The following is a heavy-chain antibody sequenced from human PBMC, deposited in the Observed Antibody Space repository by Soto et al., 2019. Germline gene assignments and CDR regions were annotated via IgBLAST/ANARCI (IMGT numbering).Heavy chain of an antibody. CDR1: GGSISSGGYS. J-gene: IGHJ5*02. CDR2: IYHSGST. D-gene: IGHD3-10*01. V-gene: IGHV4-30-2*01. Sequence: QLQLQESGSGLVKPSQTLSLTCAVSGGSISSGGYSWSWIRQPPGKGLEWIGYIYHSGSTYYNPSLKSRVTISVDRSKNQFSLKLSSETAADTAVYYCASTYYGSGSHNWFDPWGQGTLVTVSS. CDR3: ASTYYGSGSHNWFDP.